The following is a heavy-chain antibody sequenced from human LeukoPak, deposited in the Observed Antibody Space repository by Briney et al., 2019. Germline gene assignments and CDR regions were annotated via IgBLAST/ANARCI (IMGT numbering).Heavy chain of an antibody. CDR3: AKETEYSDSGSFDKGLDH. D-gene: IGHD3-10*01. J-gene: IGHJ4*02. CDR1: GFTFSSYW. Sequence: PGGSLRLSCAASGFTFSSYWMSWVRQAPGKGLEWVSEISTSGGSTYYADSVKGRFTISRDNSKNTLYLQMNSLRIEDTAVYYCAKETEYSDSGSFDKGLDHWGQGTLVTVSS. CDR2: ISTSGGST. V-gene: IGHV3-23*01.